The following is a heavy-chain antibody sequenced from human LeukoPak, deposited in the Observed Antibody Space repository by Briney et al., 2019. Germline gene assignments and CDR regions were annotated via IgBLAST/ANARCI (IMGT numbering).Heavy chain of an antibody. J-gene: IGHJ4*02. CDR1: GYTFTNYY. V-gene: IGHV1-46*01. CDR2: INPSGGSV. Sequence: ASVKVSCKASGYTFTNYYMHWVRQAPGQGLEWMGIINPSGGSVSSAQKFQGRVTMTRDTSTSTVYMELSSLKSEDTAVYYCAANGYCGSDCYYYFDYWGQGTLVTVSS. D-gene: IGHD2-21*02. CDR3: AANGYCGSDCYYYFDY.